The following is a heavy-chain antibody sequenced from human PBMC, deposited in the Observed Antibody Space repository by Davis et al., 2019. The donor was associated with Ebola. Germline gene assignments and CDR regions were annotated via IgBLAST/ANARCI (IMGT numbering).Heavy chain of an antibody. V-gene: IGHV4-4*07. D-gene: IGHD2-2*01. CDR1: GGSISSYY. CDR2: MYTSGST. Sequence: PSETLSLTCTVSGGSISSYYWSWIRQPAGKGLEWIGRMYTSGSTNYNPSLKSRVTMSVDMSKNQFSLKLSSVTAADTAVYYCARVIVPAARNYYGLDVWGQGTTVTVSS. J-gene: IGHJ6*02. CDR3: ARVIVPAARNYYGLDV.